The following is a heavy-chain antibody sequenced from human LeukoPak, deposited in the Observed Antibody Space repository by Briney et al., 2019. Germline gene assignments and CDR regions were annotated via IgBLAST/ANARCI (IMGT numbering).Heavy chain of an antibody. D-gene: IGHD3-3*01. CDR1: GCSIVISSYY. Sequence: SETLSLTCNVSGCSIVISSYYWGWVRQSHGKGLEWIGSMSYGGTSYYNSSLKSLLTMSVDTSKNTFSLKVTSVTAADTAVYFCARHSGMVDRHFAHWGQGILVPVSS. CDR2: MSYGGTS. V-gene: IGHV4-39*01. J-gene: IGHJ4*02. CDR3: ARHSGMVDRHFAH.